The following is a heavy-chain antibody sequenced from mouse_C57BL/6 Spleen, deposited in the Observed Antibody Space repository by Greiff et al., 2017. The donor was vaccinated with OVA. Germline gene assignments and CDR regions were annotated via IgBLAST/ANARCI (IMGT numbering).Heavy chain of an antibody. CDR1: GYAFSSSW. Sequence: QVQLQQSGPELVKPGASVKISCKASGYAFSSSWMNWVKQRPGKGLEWIGRIYPGGGDTNYNGKFKGKATLTADKSSSTAYMQRSSLTSEDSAVYFCARNWDEEVDYWGQGTTLTVSS. D-gene: IGHD4-1*01. CDR2: IYPGGGDT. V-gene: IGHV1-82*01. CDR3: ARNWDEEVDY. J-gene: IGHJ2*01.